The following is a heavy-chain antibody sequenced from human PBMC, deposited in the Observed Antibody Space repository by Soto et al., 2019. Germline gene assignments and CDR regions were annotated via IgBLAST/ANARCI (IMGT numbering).Heavy chain of an antibody. D-gene: IGHD3-10*01. CDR2: VYYSGRT. CDR3: ATRPSGPWHGVFDY. J-gene: IGHJ4*02. V-gene: IGHV4-59*03. Sequence: PSETLSLTCSVSGDSITSYYWSWIRQSPGKGPEWIGYVYYSGRTDFNPSLKSRVTISLDTSKKEISLNLKSVTAADTAVYFCATRPSGPWHGVFDYWGQGTLVTVSS. CDR1: GDSITSYY.